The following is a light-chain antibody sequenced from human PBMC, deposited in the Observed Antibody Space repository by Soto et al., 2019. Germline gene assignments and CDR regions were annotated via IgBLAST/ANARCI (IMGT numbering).Light chain of an antibody. CDR1: QSVSSN. V-gene: IGKV3-15*01. CDR3: QQYNDGLT. CDR2: DAS. Sequence: EIVMTQSPATLSVSAGERATLSCRASQSVSSNLAWYHQKPGQAPRLIIYDASTRATGIPARLSGSGSGTEFTLTISSLQSEDFAVYYCQQYNDGLTFGGGTKVEIK. J-gene: IGKJ4*01.